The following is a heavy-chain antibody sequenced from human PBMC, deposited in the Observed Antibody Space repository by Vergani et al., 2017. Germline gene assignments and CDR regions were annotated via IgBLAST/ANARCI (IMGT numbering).Heavy chain of an antibody. V-gene: IGHV1-24*01. J-gene: IGHJ4*02. CDR2: FDPEDGET. D-gene: IGHD3-10*01. CDR3: ATDGGSGSYVAPFDY. CDR1: GYTLTEFS. Sequence: QVQLVQSGAEVKKPGASVKVSCKVSGYTLTEFSMHWVRQAPGQGLEWMGGFDPEDGETIYAQKFQGRVTMTEDTSTDTAYMELSSLRSEDTAVYYCATDGGSGSYVAPFDYWGQGTLVTVSS.